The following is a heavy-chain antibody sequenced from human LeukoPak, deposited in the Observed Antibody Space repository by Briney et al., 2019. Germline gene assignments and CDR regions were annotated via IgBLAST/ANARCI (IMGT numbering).Heavy chain of an antibody. Sequence: SGTLSLTCAVSGGSISSSNWWSWVRQPPGKGLEWIGEIYHSGSTNYNPSLKSRVTISVDKSKNQFSLKLSSVTAADTAVYYCARVKYNDYYDSSGYFPDAFDIWGQGTMVTVSS. CDR2: IYHSGST. V-gene: IGHV4-4*02. D-gene: IGHD3-22*01. CDR1: GGSISSSNW. J-gene: IGHJ3*02. CDR3: ARVKYNDYYDSSGYFPDAFDI.